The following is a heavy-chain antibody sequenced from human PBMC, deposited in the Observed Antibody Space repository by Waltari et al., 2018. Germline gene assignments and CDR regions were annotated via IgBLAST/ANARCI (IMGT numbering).Heavy chain of an antibody. CDR1: GGSFSGYY. D-gene: IGHD3-10*01. CDR3: ARLKLLWFENSYIDY. V-gene: IGHV4-34*01. J-gene: IGHJ4*02. Sequence: QVQLQQWGAGLLKPSETLSLTCAVHGGSFSGYYWSWIRQPPGKGLEWIGEINHSGSTNYNPSLKSRVTISVDTSKNQFSLKLSSVTAADTAVYYCARLKLLWFENSYIDYWGQGTLVTVSS. CDR2: INHSGST.